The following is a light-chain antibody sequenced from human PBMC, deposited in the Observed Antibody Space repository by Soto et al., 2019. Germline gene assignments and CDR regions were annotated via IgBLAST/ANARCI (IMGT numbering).Light chain of an antibody. CDR3: NQYGSSPRT. V-gene: IGKV3-20*01. CDR2: AAS. CDR1: QSVSNNY. J-gene: IGKJ1*01. Sequence: EIVLTQSPGTLSLSPGERATLSCRASQSVSNNYLAWYQQKPGQAPRLLIYAASTRATGIQDRFSGSGSGTDFTLTIRRLEPEDFAVYYCNQYGSSPRTFGQGTKVDIK.